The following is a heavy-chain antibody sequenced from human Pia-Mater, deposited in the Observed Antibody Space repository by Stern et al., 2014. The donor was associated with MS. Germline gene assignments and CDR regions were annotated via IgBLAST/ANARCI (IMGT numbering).Heavy chain of an antibody. CDR3: ARVYVATISSNFDF. J-gene: IGHJ4*02. Sequence: VQLVESGGDVVQPGRSLRLSCTASGFTFSKYAMHWVRQAPGKGLEWVAVISFDGSLKYYADSVKGRFTISRDNSRNTLYLQMNSLRAEDTALYYCARVYVATISSNFDFWGQGTLVTVSS. CDR2: ISFDGSLK. D-gene: IGHD5-12*01. CDR1: GFTFSKYA. V-gene: IGHV3-30-3*01.